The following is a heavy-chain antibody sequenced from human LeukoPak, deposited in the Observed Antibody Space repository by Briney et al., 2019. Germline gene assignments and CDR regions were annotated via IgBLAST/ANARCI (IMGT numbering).Heavy chain of an antibody. D-gene: IGHD2-15*01. V-gene: IGHV3-48*03. CDR1: GFTFSSYE. CDR3: ARDSGYCSGGTCNHFDY. CDR2: ISSRDTST. J-gene: IGHJ4*02. Sequence: GGSLRLSCAASGFTFSSYEMNWVRQAPGKGLEGVSYISSRDTSTSYADSVKGRFTISRDNAKNSLYLQMNSLRAEDTAVYYCARDSGYCSGGTCNHFDYWGQGTLVTVSA.